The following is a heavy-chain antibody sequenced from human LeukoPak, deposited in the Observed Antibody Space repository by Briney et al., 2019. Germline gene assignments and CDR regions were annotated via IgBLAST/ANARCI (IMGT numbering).Heavy chain of an antibody. J-gene: IGHJ5*02. V-gene: IGHV4-38-2*02. CDR1: GYSISSAYY. CDR3: ARTEYYYDGSGYNAMWFDP. D-gene: IGHD3-22*01. CDR2: FYHSGST. Sequence: SETLSLTCTVSGYSISSAYYWGWIRQPPGKGLEWIGSFYHSGSTYYNPSLKSRVTISVDASKNQFSLKLSSVTAADTAVYYCARTEYYYDGSGYNAMWFDPWGQGTLVTVSA.